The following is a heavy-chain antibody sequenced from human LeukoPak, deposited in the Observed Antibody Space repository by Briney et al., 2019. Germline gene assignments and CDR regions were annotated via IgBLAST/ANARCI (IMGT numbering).Heavy chain of an antibody. CDR2: ISGSGGST. CDR3: AKACSVAAAGSFLCWFDP. J-gene: IGHJ5*02. D-gene: IGHD6-13*01. Sequence: QSGGSLRLSCAASGFTFSSYAMSWVRQAPGKGLEWVSAISGSGGSTYYADSVKGRFTISRDNSKNTLYLQMNSQRAEDTAVYYCAKACSVAAAGSFLCWFDPWGQGTLVTVSS. V-gene: IGHV3-23*01. CDR1: GFTFSSYA.